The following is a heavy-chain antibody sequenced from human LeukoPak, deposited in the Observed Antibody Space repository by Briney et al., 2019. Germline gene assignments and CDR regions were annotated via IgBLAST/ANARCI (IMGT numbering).Heavy chain of an antibody. Sequence: GGSLRLSCAASGFTVSSNYMSWVRQAPGKGLEWVSVIYSGGNTYYADSVKGRFTISRDNSKNTLYLQMNSLRAEDTAVYYCAKPGYDFWSGYYSSYFDYWGQGTLVTVSS. D-gene: IGHD3-3*01. CDR1: GFTVSSNY. CDR3: AKPGYDFWSGYYSSYFDY. J-gene: IGHJ4*02. V-gene: IGHV3-53*01. CDR2: IYSGGNT.